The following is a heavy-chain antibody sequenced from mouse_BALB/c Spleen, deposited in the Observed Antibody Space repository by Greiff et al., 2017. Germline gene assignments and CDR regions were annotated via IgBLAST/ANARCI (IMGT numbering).Heavy chain of an antibody. CDR2: ISSGGST. J-gene: IGHJ2*01. CDR1: GFTFSSYG. V-gene: IGHV5-6-5*01. D-gene: IGHD6-1*01. Sequence: EVMLVESGGDLVKPGGSLKLSCAASGFTFSSYGMSWVRQTPEKRLEWVASISSGGSTYYPDSVKGRFTISRDNARNILYLQMSSLRSEDTAMYYCARGVGHDYFDYWGQGTTLTVSS. CDR3: ARGVGHDYFDY.